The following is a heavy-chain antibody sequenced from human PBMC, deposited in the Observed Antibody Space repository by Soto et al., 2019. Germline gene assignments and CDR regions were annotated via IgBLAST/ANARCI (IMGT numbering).Heavy chain of an antibody. J-gene: IGHJ6*02. V-gene: IGHV5-51*01. CDR1: GYSFSNYW. D-gene: IGHD5-12*01. CDR3: ARLSGYAKDYYYGIDV. CDR2: IYPGDSDT. Sequence: GESLKISCQGSGYSFSNYWIGWVRQMPDKGLEWMGIIYPGDSDTRYSPSFQGQVTFSADRSISTAYLQWNTLKASDTAMYYCARLSGYAKDYYYGIDVWGQGTTVTVSS.